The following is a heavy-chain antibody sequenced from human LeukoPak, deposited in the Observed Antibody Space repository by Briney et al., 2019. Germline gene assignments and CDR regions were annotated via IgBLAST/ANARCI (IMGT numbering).Heavy chain of an antibody. J-gene: IGHJ4*02. V-gene: IGHV3-74*01. CDR3: DTVLREGY. Sequence: GGSLRLSCAASGCTFSSYWMHSVRQDPGKGLVWVSRINSDGSTTSYADSVKGRFTISRDNAKNTLYLQMNSLRAEDTAVYYCDTVLREGYWGQGTLVTVSS. D-gene: IGHD2-15*01. CDR1: GCTFSSYW. CDR2: INSDGSTT.